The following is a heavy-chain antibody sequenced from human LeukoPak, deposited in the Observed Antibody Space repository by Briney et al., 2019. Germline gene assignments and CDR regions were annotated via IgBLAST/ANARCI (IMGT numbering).Heavy chain of an antibody. D-gene: IGHD3-22*01. Sequence: GGSLRLSCTASGFTFGDYAMSWVRQAPGKGLEWVSAITGSAAGTYYADSVKGRFTLSRDNSKNTLYLQMNSLRAEDTAVYYCAKDSSSGYYDNWFDSWGQGTLVTVSS. CDR3: AKDSSSGYYDNWFDS. CDR1: GFTFGDYA. V-gene: IGHV3-23*01. CDR2: ITGSAAGT. J-gene: IGHJ5*01.